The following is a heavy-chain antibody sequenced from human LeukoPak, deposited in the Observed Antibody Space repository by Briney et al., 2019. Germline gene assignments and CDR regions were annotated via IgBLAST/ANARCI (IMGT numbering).Heavy chain of an antibody. CDR1: GGSISSGGYS. V-gene: IGHV4-30-2*01. Sequence: KPSQTLSLTCAVSGGSISSGGYSWSWIRQPPGKGLEWIGYIYHSGSTYYNPSLKSRVTISVDRSKNQFSLKLSSVTAADTAVYYCARAVIPAGELVAATQIDYWGQGTLVTVSS. CDR3: ARAVIPAGELVAATQIDY. J-gene: IGHJ4*02. CDR2: IYHSGST. D-gene: IGHD2-15*01.